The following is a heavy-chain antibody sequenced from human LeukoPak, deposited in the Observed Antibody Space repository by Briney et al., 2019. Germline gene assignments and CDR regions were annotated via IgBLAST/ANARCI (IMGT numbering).Heavy chain of an antibody. CDR3: AKDRPWGATATVFDY. V-gene: IGHV3-23*01. CDR1: GSTFSSYT. CDR2: ISGSGGDT. Sequence: GGSLRLSCEASGSTFSSYTMTWVRQALGTGLEGVSSISGSGGDTFYADSVKGRFTISRDNSKNTLYLQMSSLRAEDTAVYYCAKDRPWGATATVFDYWGQGTLVTVSS. D-gene: IGHD1-26*01. J-gene: IGHJ4*02.